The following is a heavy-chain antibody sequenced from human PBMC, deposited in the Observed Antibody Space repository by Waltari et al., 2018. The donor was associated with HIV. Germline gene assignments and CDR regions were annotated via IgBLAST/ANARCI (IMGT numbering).Heavy chain of an antibody. CDR1: GASFEASY. CDR2: TNNSGTT. J-gene: IGHJ5*02. Sequence: QVQPPQWGAGPLQPPETLSLTCAIPGASFEASYRAWIPHPPEKGLEWLGDTNNSGTTTNTPSLKNRVTVSIDPSKNQFSLNLRSVTAADTAVYYWARTYKRITLFEIIRELSWFDPWGQGTLVTVSS. D-gene: IGHD1-7*01. V-gene: IGHV4-34*01. CDR3: ARTYKRITLFEIIRELSWFDP.